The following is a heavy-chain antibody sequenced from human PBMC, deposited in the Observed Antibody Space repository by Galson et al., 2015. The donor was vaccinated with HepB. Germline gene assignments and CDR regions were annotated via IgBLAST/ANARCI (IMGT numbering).Heavy chain of an antibody. CDR2: ISYDGSNK. D-gene: IGHD5-18*01. V-gene: IGHV3-30*04. CDR1: GFTFSSYA. CDR3: ARGGDTAMVWDYFDY. J-gene: IGHJ4*02. Sequence: SLRLSCAASGFTFSSYAMHWVRQAPGKGLEWVAVISYDGSNKYYADSVKGRFTISRDNSKNTLYLQMNSLRAEDTAVYYCARGGDTAMVWDYFDYWGQGTLVTVSS.